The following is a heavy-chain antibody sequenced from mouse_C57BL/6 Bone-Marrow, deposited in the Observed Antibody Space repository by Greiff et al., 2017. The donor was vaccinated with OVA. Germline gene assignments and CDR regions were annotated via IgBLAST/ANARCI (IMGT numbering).Heavy chain of an antibody. J-gene: IGHJ2*01. V-gene: IGHV5-9-1*02. CDR2: ISSGGDYI. CDR1: GFTFSSYA. Sequence: EVKLVESGEGLVKPGGSLKLSCAASGFTFSSYAMSWVRQTPEKRLEWVAYISSGGDYIYYADTVKGRFTISRDNARNTLYLQMSSLKSEDTAMHYCTRVYYYGSSYRYFDYWGQGTTLTVSS. D-gene: IGHD1-1*01. CDR3: TRVYYYGSSYRYFDY.